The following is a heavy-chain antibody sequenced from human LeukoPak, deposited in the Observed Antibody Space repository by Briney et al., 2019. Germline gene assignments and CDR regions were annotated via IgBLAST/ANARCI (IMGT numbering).Heavy chain of an antibody. CDR2: SHHGGNT. D-gene: IGHD3-22*01. CDR1: AYSINTNSY. CDR3: ARWLGHGFDM. V-gene: IGHV4-38-2*01. J-gene: IGHJ3*02. Sequence: SETLSLACSVSAYSINTNSYWAWIRQPPGKGLEWIGSSHHGGNTYYHPSLKSRVTISIDTSKNQFSLNLYSVTAADAAVYYCARWLGHGFDMWGQGTVVTVSS.